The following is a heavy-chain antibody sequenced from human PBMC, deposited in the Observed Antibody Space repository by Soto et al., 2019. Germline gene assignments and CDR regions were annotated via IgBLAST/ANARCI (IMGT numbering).Heavy chain of an antibody. J-gene: IGHJ4*02. D-gene: IGHD4-17*01. CDR2: IRSKTYGESA. Sequence: GGSLRLSCSTSGFTFGDYPITWVRQAPGKGLEWLTFIRSKTYGESAEYAASVRGRFTISRDDSKGIASLEMNNLNTGDTAVFYCARWPARLRYYLDYCGRGRLGTVSS. V-gene: IGHV3-49*04. CDR3: ARWPARLRYYLDY. CDR1: GFTFGDYP.